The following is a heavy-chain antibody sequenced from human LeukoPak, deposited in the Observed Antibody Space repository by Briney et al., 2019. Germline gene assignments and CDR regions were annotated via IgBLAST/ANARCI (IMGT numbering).Heavy chain of an antibody. CDR3: ARDRGGYCSGGSCYSPPFYYGMDV. D-gene: IGHD2-15*01. CDR1: GFTFSSHG. V-gene: IGHV3-48*04. J-gene: IGHJ6*02. Sequence: GGSLRLSCAGSGFTFSSHGMNWVRQAPGKGLEWVSYISSSGSTIYYADSVKGRFTISRDNAKNSLYLQMNSLRAEDTAVYYCARDRGGYCSGGSCYSPPFYYGMDVWGQGTTVTVSS. CDR2: ISSSGSTI.